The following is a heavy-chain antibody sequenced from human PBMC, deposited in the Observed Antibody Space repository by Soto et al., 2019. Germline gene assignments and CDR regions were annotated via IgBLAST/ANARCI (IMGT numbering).Heavy chain of an antibody. CDR3: ARDGGIAAPRPNGYYYYYMDV. Sequence: PSETLSLTCTVSGGSISSYYWSWIRQPPGKGLEWIGYIYYSGSTNYNPSLKSRVTISVDTSKNQFSLKLSSVTAADTAVYYCARDGGIAAPRPNGYYYYYMDVWGKGTTVTVSS. CDR1: GGSISSYY. CDR2: IYYSGST. J-gene: IGHJ6*03. D-gene: IGHD6-13*01. V-gene: IGHV4-59*01.